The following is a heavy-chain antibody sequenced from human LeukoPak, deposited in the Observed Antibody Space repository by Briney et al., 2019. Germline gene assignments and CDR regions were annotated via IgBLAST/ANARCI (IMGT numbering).Heavy chain of an antibody. D-gene: IGHD1-26*01. Sequence: GGSLRLSCAASGFTFSSYEMNWVRQAPGKGLEWVSYISSSGSTIYYADSVKGRFTISRDNAKNSLYLQMNSLRAEDTAVYYCAMLEWDLDYWGQGTLVTVSS. CDR3: AMLEWDLDY. CDR2: ISSSGSTI. V-gene: IGHV3-48*03. CDR1: GFTFSSYE. J-gene: IGHJ4*02.